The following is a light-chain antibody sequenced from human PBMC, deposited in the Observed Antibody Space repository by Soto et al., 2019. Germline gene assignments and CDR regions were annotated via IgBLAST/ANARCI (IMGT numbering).Light chain of an antibody. J-gene: IGLJ2*01. CDR3: NSYTSSSTVL. CDR2: DVS. V-gene: IGLV2-14*01. CDR1: GSDVGGYDY. Sequence: QSVLTQPASVSGSPGQSITISCTGTGSDVGGYDYVSWYQQHPGKAPKLMIYDVSNRPSGVSNRFSGSKSGNTASLTISGLQAEDEADYYCNSYTSSSTVLFGGGTKLTVL.